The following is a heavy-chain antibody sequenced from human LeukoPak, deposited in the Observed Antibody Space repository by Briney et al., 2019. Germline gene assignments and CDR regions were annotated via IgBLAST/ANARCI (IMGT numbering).Heavy chain of an antibody. D-gene: IGHD6-6*01. CDR1: GYTITNNY. Sequence: SVKVSCKASGYTITNNYMHWVRQAPGQGLEWMGGIIPLFGTANYAQKFQGRVTITADTTTSTAYMELSSLRSEDTAVYYCARARDSSSSPYYYYMDVWGKGTTVTVSS. CDR3: ARARDSSSSPYYYYMDV. J-gene: IGHJ6*03. CDR2: IIPLFGTA. V-gene: IGHV1-69*06.